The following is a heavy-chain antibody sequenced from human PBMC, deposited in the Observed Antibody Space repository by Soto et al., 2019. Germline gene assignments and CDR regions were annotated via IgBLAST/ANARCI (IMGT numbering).Heavy chain of an antibody. CDR1: GFSINSFS. V-gene: IGHV4-4*07. J-gene: IGHJ5*02. CDR3: ARAQGVVITADGWFDP. Sequence: SETLSLTCAVSGFSINSFSWSWLRQPAGKGLEWIGRIFGNVGTNYSASFKSPVNMSMDTSKHQFYIRLTSVTATDTAVYFCARAQGVVITADGWFDPWGQGTLVTVSS. CDR2: IFGNVGT. D-gene: IGHD3-16*01.